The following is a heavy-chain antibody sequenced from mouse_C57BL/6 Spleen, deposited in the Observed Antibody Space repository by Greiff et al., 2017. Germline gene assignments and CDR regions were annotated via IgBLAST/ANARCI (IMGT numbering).Heavy chain of an antibody. Sequence: QVQLQQPGAELVMPGASVKLSCKASGYTFTSYWMHWVKQRPGQGLEWIGEIDPSDSYTNYNQKFKGKSTLTVDKSSRTAYMQLSSLTSEDSAGYDCASTPYDGSSPYYAMDYWGQGTSVTVSS. V-gene: IGHV1-69*01. D-gene: IGHD1-1*01. J-gene: IGHJ4*01. CDR2: IDPSDSYT. CDR3: ASTPYDGSSPYYAMDY. CDR1: GYTFTSYW.